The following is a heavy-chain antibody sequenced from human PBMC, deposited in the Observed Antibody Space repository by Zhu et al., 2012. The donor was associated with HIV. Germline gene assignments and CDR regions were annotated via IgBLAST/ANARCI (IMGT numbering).Heavy chain of an antibody. D-gene: IGHD4-17*01. J-gene: IGHJ6*03. Sequence: QVQLQQWGAGLLKPSETLSLTCAVYGGSFSGYYWSWIRQPPGKGLEWIGEINHSGSTNYNPSLKSRVTISVDTSKNQFSLKLSSVTAADTAVYYCASQTTVTTGYYYYYMDVWGKGTTVTVSS. CDR2: INHSGST. CDR3: ASQTTVTTGYYYYYMDV. V-gene: IGHV4-34*01. CDR1: GGSFSGYY.